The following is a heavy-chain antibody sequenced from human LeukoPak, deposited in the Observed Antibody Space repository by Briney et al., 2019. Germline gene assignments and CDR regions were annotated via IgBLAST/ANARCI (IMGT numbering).Heavy chain of an antibody. Sequence: PGGSLRLSCAASGFSFSSHALHWVRQAPGKGLEWVAVISYDGSTKYYADSVKGRFTISRDNSKNTLYLQMNRLRAEDTAVYYCAKLSPTTLYDSRGWFDPWGQGTLVTVSS. D-gene: IGHD3-3*01. CDR3: AKLSPTTLYDSRGWFDP. CDR1: GFSFSSHA. CDR2: ISYDGSTK. J-gene: IGHJ5*02. V-gene: IGHV3-30*04.